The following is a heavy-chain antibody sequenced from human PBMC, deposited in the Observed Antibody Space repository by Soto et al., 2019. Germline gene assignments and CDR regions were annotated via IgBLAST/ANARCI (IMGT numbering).Heavy chain of an antibody. CDR3: ARDLTAGDTY. CDR2: INSDGSTT. CDR1: GFTCSSYC. D-gene: IGHD7-27*01. V-gene: IGHV3-74*01. Sequence: HPGGSLSLSCAASGFTCSSYCMNGVRQVPGKGLVWGSPINSDGSTTNYADSVKGRFTISRDNAKSTLYLQMNSLRAEDSAVYYCARDLTAGDTYWGQGTQVTVSS. J-gene: IGHJ4*02.